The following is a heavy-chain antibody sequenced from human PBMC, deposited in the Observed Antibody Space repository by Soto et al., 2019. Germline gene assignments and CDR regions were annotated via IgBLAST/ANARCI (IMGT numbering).Heavy chain of an antibody. V-gene: IGHV1-69*01. CDR1: GGSLRNSV. CDR3: ARLGHPGH. J-gene: IGHJ4*02. CDR2: VIPILGTA. Sequence: QVQLVQSGAEVKKPGSSVKVSCTASGGSLRNSVISWMRQAPAQRLEWMGGVIPILGTANYAQKFQGRVTMTADEATSTAYMDLSSLSPDDTAVYYCARLGHPGHWGPGTLVIVSS.